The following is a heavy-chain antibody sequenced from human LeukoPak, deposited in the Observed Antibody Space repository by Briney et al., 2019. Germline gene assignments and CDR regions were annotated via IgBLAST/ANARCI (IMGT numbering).Heavy chain of an antibody. CDR3: ARGGGPKRRYCSGGSCYNNWFDP. D-gene: IGHD2-15*01. Sequence: SETLSLTCAVYGGSFSGYYWSWIRQPPGKGLEWIGEINHSGSTNHNPSLKSRVTISVDTSKNQFSLKLSSVTAADTAVYYCARGGGPKRRYCSGGSCYNNWFDPWGQGTLVTVSS. J-gene: IGHJ5*02. V-gene: IGHV4-34*01. CDR1: GGSFSGYY. CDR2: INHSGST.